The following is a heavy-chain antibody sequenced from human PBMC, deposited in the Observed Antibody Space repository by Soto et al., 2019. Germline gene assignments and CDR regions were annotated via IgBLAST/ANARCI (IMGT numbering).Heavy chain of an antibody. J-gene: IGHJ5*02. CDR3: ARSAVAGSLAWFDP. D-gene: IGHD6-19*01. Sequence: QLQLQESGPGLVKPSEPLSLTCTVSGGSISSSNYYWGWIRQPPGKGLEWIGSISYSGSTYYNPSLKSRVTISRDMSKNHFSLKLSSVTAADTTVYYCARSAVAGSLAWFDPWGQGTLVTVSS. V-gene: IGHV4-39*01. CDR2: ISYSGST. CDR1: GGSISSSNYY.